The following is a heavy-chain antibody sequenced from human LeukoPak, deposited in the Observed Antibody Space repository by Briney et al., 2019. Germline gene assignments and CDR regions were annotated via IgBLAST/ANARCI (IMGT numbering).Heavy chain of an antibody. CDR3: ARDRGGSPED. D-gene: IGHD1-26*01. Sequence: SETLSLTCTVSGGSISSGGYYWSWIRQHPGKGLEWIGYIYYSGSTYYNPSLKSRVTISVDTSKNQFSLKLSSVTAADTAVYYCARDRGGSPEDWGQGTLVTVSS. CDR2: IYYSGST. V-gene: IGHV4-31*03. CDR1: GGSISSGGYY. J-gene: IGHJ4*02.